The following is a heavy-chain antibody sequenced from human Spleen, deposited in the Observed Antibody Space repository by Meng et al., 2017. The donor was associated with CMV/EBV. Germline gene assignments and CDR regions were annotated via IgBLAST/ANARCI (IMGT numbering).Heavy chain of an antibody. Sequence: GESLKISCAASGFTFSNYAMHWVRQAPGKGLEWVAVISYDGNKEYYAQSVKGRFTISRDNSKNTLDLQMNSLRPEDTAVYFCARDESIAAHFPNYGVDVWGQGTTVTVSS. V-gene: IGHV3-30-3*01. J-gene: IGHJ6*02. CDR3: ARDESIAAHFPNYGVDV. CDR1: GFTFSNYA. D-gene: IGHD6-6*01. CDR2: ISYDGNKE.